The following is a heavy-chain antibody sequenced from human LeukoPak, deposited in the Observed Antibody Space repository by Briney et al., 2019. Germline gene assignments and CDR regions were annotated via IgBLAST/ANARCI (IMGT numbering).Heavy chain of an antibody. CDR1: GGSFSSYY. CDR3: ASQGELPTPYYYYYYMDV. D-gene: IGHD1-26*01. CDR2: TYTSGST. Sequence: SETLSLTCAVYGGSFSSYYWSWIRQPAGKGLEWIGRTYTSGSTNYNPSLKSRVTMSVDTSKNQFSLKLSSVTAADTAVYYCASQGELPTPYYYYYYMDVWGKGTTVTVSS. J-gene: IGHJ6*03. V-gene: IGHV4-59*10.